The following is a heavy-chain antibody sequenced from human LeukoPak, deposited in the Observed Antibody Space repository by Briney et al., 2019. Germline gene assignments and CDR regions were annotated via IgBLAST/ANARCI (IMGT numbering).Heavy chain of an antibody. CDR2: MTGSSNWI. J-gene: IGHJ4*02. CDR3: AKDLKPDGKWAIDS. D-gene: IGHD1-26*01. CDR1: GFAFSTFA. V-gene: IGHV3-23*01. Sequence: PGESLRLSCAAAGFAFSTFAMIWVRQAPGMGLEWVAGMTGSSNWIVYADSVKGRFRISRDNSKNMVYLQMSSLRVEDTAVYYCAKDLKPDGKWAIDSCGQGTLVSVSS.